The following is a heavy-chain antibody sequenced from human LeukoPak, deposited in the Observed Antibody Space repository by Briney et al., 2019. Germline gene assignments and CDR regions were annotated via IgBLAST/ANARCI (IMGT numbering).Heavy chain of an antibody. V-gene: IGHV4-61*02. CDR2: IYTSGST. Sequence: PSQTLSLTCTVSGGSISSGSYYWSWIRQPAGKGLEWIGRIYTSGSTNYNPSLKSRVTISVDTSKNQFSLKLSSVTAADTAVYYCARSRYIVVVPAAMLGPSRNWFDPWGQGTLVTVSS. D-gene: IGHD2-2*01. CDR1: GGSISSGSYY. J-gene: IGHJ5*02. CDR3: ARSRYIVVVPAAMLGPSRNWFDP.